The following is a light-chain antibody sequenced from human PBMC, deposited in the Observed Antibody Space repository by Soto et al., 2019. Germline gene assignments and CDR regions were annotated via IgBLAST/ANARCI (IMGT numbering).Light chain of an antibody. Sequence: QSALAQPASVSRSPGQSITISCTGTSSDVGSYNLVSWYQQHPGKAPKVMIYEVSKRPSGVSNRFSGSKSGNTASLTISGLQAEDEADYYCCSYGGSYVFGPGTKVTVL. CDR3: CSYGGSYV. CDR1: SSDVGSYNL. CDR2: EVS. J-gene: IGLJ1*01. V-gene: IGLV2-23*02.